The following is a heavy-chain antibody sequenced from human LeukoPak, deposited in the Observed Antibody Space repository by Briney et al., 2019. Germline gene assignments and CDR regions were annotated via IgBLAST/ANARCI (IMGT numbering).Heavy chain of an antibody. D-gene: IGHD3-10*01. CDR3: GYGSGSYYTIDH. CDR1: GFTFSSYG. J-gene: IGHJ4*02. CDR2: ISYDGSNK. V-gene: IGHV3-30*03. Sequence: GGSLRLSCAASGFTFSSYGMHWVRQAPGKGLEWVAVISYDGSNKYYADSVKGRFTISRDNSKNTLYLQMNSLRAEDTAVYYCGYGSGSYYTIDHWGRGTLVTVSS.